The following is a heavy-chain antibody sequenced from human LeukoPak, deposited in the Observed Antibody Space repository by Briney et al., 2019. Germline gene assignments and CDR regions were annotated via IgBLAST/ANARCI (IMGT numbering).Heavy chain of an antibody. CDR3: AKDLAISTTVTDY. CDR1: RFTFSSYA. Sequence: PGGSLRLSCAASRFTFSSYAMSWVRQAPGKGLEWVSVISGSGYSTYYADSVKGRFTISRDNSKNTLYLQMNSLRAEDTAVYYCAKDLAISTTVTDYWGQGTLVTVSS. D-gene: IGHD4-17*01. V-gene: IGHV3-23*01. J-gene: IGHJ4*02. CDR2: ISGSGYST.